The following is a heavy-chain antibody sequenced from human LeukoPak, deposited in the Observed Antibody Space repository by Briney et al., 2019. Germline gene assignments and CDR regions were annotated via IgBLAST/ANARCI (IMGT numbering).Heavy chain of an antibody. CDR3: ARECGDD. V-gene: IGHV3-20*04. J-gene: IGHJ4*02. CDR2: INWNGAST. CDR1: GFTFDGLG. Sequence: GGSLRLSCAASGFTFDGLGMTWVRQVPGKGLEWVAGINWNGASTVYADSVRGRFTISRDNAKNSLYLQMNSLRAEDTAVYYCARECGDDWGQGTLVTVSS.